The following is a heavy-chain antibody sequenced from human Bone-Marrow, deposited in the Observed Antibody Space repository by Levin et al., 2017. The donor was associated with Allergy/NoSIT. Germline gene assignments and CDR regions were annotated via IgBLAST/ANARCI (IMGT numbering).Heavy chain of an antibody. V-gene: IGHV5-51*01. CDR3: ARLRPDDYDYWSGYYGTSIFDY. CDR2: IYPSDSDS. Sequence: PGESLKISCKVSGYNFYTFWIGWVRQKPGKGLEWMGIIYPSDSDSRYNPSFQGHVTFSVDKATSTAYLRWNSLTTSDSAMYFCARLRPDDYDYWSGYYGTSIFDYWGQGTQVTVS. D-gene: IGHD3-3*01. CDR1: GYNFYTFW. J-gene: IGHJ4*02.